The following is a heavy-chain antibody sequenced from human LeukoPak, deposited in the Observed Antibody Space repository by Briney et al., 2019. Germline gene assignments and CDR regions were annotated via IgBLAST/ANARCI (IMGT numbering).Heavy chain of an antibody. J-gene: IGHJ4*02. CDR3: AIHFFRELLSPPFDY. Sequence: GESLKISCKGSGYSFTSYWIGWVRQMPGKGLEWMGIIYPGDSDTRYRPSFQGHVTFSADTSISTAYLQWSSLKASDTAMYYCAIHFFRELLSPPFDYWGQGTLLTVSS. V-gene: IGHV5-51*01. D-gene: IGHD3-10*01. CDR1: GYSFTSYW. CDR2: IYPGDSDT.